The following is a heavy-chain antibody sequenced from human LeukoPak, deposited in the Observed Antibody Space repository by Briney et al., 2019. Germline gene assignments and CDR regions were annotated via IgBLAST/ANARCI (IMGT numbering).Heavy chain of an antibody. CDR1: GFTFSSYS. CDR3: ARSLWSGYTDKSDYYYYMDV. V-gene: IGHV3-21*01. Sequence: GGSLRLSCAASGFTFSSYSMNWVRQAPGKGLEWVSSISSSSSYIYYADSVKGRFTISRDNAKNSLYLQMNSLRAGDTAVYYCARSLWSGYTDKSDYYYYMDVWGKGTTVTVSS. J-gene: IGHJ6*03. D-gene: IGHD3-3*01. CDR2: ISSSSSYI.